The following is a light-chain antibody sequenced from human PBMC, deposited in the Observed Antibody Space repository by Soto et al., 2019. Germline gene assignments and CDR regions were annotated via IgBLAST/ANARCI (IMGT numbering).Light chain of an antibody. J-gene: IGKJ5*01. V-gene: IGKV1-39*01. CDR1: QTITTY. CDR2: AAS. Sequence: DIQMTQSPSSLSASVGDRVTITCRASQTITTYLNWYQQIPGKAPKSLIYAASNLQSGVPSRFSGSGSGTDFTLTITTLQPEDFATYYCQQSYGTPITFGQGTRLEIK. CDR3: QQSYGTPIT.